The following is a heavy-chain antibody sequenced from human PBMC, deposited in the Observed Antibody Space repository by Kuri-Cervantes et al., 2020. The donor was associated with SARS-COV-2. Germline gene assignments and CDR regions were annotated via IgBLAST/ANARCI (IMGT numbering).Heavy chain of an antibody. V-gene: IGHV3-21*01. D-gene: IGHD2-15*01. CDR3: ARQSDSVDY. Sequence: GESLKISCAASGFTFSSYSMNWVRQAPGKGLEWVSSISSSSSYIYYADSVKGRFTISRDNAKNSLHLQMNSLRAEDTAVYYCARQSDSVDYWGQGTLVTVSS. J-gene: IGHJ4*02. CDR1: GFTFSSYS. CDR2: ISSSSSYI.